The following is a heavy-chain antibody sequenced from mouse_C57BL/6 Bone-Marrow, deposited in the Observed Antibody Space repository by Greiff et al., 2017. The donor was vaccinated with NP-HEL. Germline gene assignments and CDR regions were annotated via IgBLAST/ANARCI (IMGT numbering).Heavy chain of an antibody. J-gene: IGHJ1*03. V-gene: IGHV2-5*01. Sequence: VKLLESGPGLVQPSQSLSITCTVSGFSLTSYGVHWVRQSPGTGLEWLGVIWRGGSTDYNAAFMSRLSITKDNSKSQVFFKMNSLQADDTAIYYCAKKSQGYYSNYLWYFDVWGTGTTVTVSS. CDR2: IWRGGST. CDR3: AKKSQGYYSNYLWYFDV. CDR1: GFSLTSYG. D-gene: IGHD2-5*01.